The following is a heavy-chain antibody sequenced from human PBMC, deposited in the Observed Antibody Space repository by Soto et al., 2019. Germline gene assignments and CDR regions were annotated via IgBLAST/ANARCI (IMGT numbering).Heavy chain of an antibody. CDR2: IYKSATT. D-gene: IGHD2-15*01. J-gene: IGHJ5*01. Sequence: SETLSLTCSVSGDSISSVDYFWAWIRQPPGQALEYIGYIYKSATTYYNPSFESRVAISLDTSKSQFSLNVTSVTAADTAVYFCARGRYCLTGRCFPNWFDSWGQEPWSPSPQ. CDR1: GDSISSVDYF. CDR3: ARGRYCLTGRCFPNWFDS. V-gene: IGHV4-30-4*01.